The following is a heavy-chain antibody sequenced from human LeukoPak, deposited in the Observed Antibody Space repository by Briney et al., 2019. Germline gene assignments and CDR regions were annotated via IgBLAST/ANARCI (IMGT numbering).Heavy chain of an antibody. CDR3: ARDPMLAYCGGDCQGGWFDP. CDR1: GYTFTSYG. D-gene: IGHD2-21*02. CDR2: ISAYNGIT. V-gene: IGHV1-18*04. Sequence: ASVKVSCKASGYTFTSYGISWVRQAPGQGLEWMGWISAYNGITNYAQKLQGRVTMTTDTSTSTAYMELRSLRSDDTAVYYCARDPMLAYCGGDCQGGWFDPWGQGTLVTVSS. J-gene: IGHJ5*02.